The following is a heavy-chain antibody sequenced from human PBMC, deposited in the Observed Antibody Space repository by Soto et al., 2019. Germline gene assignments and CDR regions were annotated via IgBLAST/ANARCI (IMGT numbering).Heavy chain of an antibody. CDR2: INWNDDE. J-gene: IGHJ3*02. CDR1: GFSLNTRAVG. D-gene: IGHD2-15*01. CDR3: AHRHDLGGFDI. Sequence: SGPTLVNPTQTLTLTCTFSGFSLNTRAVGVGWIRQPPGKALEWLALINWNDDERYSPSLKDRLTITKDTSRNHVVLTMTNVDPVDTATYYCAHRHDLGGFDIWGQGTTVTVSS. V-gene: IGHV2-5*01.